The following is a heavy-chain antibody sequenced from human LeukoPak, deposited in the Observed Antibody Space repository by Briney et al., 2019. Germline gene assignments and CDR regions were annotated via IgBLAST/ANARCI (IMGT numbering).Heavy chain of an antibody. CDR2: IYYSGST. CDR3: AGLLDYGDYGDAFDV. CDR1: GGSISSYY. V-gene: IGHV4-59*08. J-gene: IGHJ3*01. Sequence: SETLSLTCTVSGGSISSYYWSWIRQPPGKGLEWIGYIYYSGSTNYNPSLKSRVTISVDTSKNQFSLKLSSVTAADTAVYYCAGLLDYGDYGDAFDVWGQGTMVTVSS. D-gene: IGHD4-17*01.